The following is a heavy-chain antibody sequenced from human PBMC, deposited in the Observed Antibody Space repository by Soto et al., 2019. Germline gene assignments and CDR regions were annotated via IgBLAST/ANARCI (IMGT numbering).Heavy chain of an antibody. CDR2: IWYDGSNK. D-gene: IGHD2-2*01. J-gene: IGHJ6*02. CDR1: GFTFSSYG. Sequence: GGSLRLSCAASGFTFSSYGMHWVRQAPGKGLEWVAVIWYDGSNKYYADSVKGRFTISRDNSKNTLYLQMNSLRAEDTAVYYCARDTVDSTSSWYYYYGMDVWGQGTTVTVSS. V-gene: IGHV3-33*01. CDR3: ARDTVDSTSSWYYYYGMDV.